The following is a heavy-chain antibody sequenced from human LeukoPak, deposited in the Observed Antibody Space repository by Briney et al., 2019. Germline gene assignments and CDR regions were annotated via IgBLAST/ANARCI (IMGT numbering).Heavy chain of an antibody. CDR1: RYTLTELS. V-gene: IGHV1-24*01. D-gene: IGHD3-10*01. Sequence: ASVNVSCKVSRYTLTELSMHWVRQAPGKGLEWMGGFDPEDGETLYAQKFQGRVTMTEDTSTDTAYMELSSLRSEDTAVYYCATDRIGFGERYDYWGQGTLVTVSS. CDR3: ATDRIGFGERYDY. CDR2: FDPEDGET. J-gene: IGHJ4*02.